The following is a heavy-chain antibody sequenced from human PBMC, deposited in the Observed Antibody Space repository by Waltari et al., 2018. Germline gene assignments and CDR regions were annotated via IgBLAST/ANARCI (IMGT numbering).Heavy chain of an antibody. CDR2: INSDGSST. D-gene: IGHD6-13*01. J-gene: IGHJ4*02. CDR1: GFIFSPYW. CDR3: VRENIAAAGLES. V-gene: IGHV3-74*01. Sequence: EVQLVESGGGLVQPGGSLRLSCVASGFIFSPYWMDWVRQAPGKGLVCVSRINSDGSSTTYADSVKGRFTISRDNAKNTLYLHMSSLRAEDTAVYYCVRENIAAAGLESWGQGTLVTVSS.